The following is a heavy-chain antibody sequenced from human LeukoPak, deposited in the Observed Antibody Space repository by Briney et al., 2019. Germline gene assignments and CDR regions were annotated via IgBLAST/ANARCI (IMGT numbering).Heavy chain of an antibody. CDR2: LNTDGAWI. Sequence: PGGSLRLSCAASEFTFRSYVMSWVRLAPGKGLEWGSGLNTDGAWIYYADSVKGRFTISRDNSENTLYPQMNSLRVEDTAIYYCAKSTAPCSRGSCYSALESWGQGTLVTVSS. V-gene: IGHV3-23*01. CDR1: EFTFRSYV. CDR3: AKSTAPCSRGSCYSALES. D-gene: IGHD2-15*01. J-gene: IGHJ4*02.